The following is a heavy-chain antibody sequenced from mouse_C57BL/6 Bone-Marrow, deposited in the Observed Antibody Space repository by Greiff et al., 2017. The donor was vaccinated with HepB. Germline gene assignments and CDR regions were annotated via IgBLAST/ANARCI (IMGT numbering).Heavy chain of an antibody. J-gene: IGHJ3*01. D-gene: IGHD2-4*01. CDR2: IHPNSGST. CDR1: GYTFTSYW. CDR3: ARLGGLPWFAY. Sequence: QVQLQQPGAELVKPGASVKLSCKASGYTFTSYWMHWVKQRPGQGLEWIGMIHPNSGSTNYNEKFKSKATLTVDKSASPAYMQLSSLTSEDSAVYYCARLGGLPWFAYWGQGTLVTVSA. V-gene: IGHV1-64*01.